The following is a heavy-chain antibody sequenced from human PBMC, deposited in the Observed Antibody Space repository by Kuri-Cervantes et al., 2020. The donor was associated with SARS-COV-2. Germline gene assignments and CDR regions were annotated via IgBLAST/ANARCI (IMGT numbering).Heavy chain of an antibody. CDR2: ISGSGGST. J-gene: IGHJ4*02. Sequence: GESLKISCAASGLTFSSYAMHWVRQAPGKGLEWVSAISGSGGSTYYADSVKGRFTISRDNSKNTLYLQMNSLRAEDTAVYYCAKEFSGSYWTGNFDYWGQGTLVTVSS. D-gene: IGHD1-26*01. CDR1: GLTFSSYA. CDR3: AKEFSGSYWTGNFDY. V-gene: IGHV3-23*01.